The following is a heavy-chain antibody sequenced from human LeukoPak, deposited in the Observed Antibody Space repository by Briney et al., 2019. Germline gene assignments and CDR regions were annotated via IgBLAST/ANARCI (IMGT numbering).Heavy chain of an antibody. D-gene: IGHD5-18*01. CDR2: MNPNSGNT. V-gene: IGHV1-8*03. CDR1: GYTFTSYG. J-gene: IGHJ5*02. Sequence: ASVKVSCKASGYTFTSYGINWVRQATGQGLEWMGWMNPNSGNTGYAQKFQGRVTITRNTSISTAYMELSSLRSEDTAVYYCARDPTRGSYGYERSHWFDPWGQGTLVTDSS. CDR3: ARDPTRGSYGYERSHWFDP.